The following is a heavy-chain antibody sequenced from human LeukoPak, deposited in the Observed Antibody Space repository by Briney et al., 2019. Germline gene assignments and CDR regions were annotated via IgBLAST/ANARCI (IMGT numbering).Heavy chain of an antibody. J-gene: IGHJ5*02. V-gene: IGHV4-38-2*01. Sequence: SETLSLTCAVSGWSISNGYFWGWIRQPPGKGLEWIGNIYHSGNTYYNPSLKNRVTISVDTSKNQFSPKLSSVTAADTAVYYCARGYYDVWSGYYTPNWFAPWGQGTLVTVSS. CDR3: ARGYYDVWSGYYTPNWFAP. CDR2: IYHSGNT. D-gene: IGHD3-3*01. CDR1: GWSISNGYF.